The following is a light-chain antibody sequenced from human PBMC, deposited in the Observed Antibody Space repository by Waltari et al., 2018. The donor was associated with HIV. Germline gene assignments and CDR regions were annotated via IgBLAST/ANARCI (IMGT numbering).Light chain of an antibody. CDR1: QDIVNY. CDR3: QQYKSYPLT. J-gene: IGKJ5*01. V-gene: IGKV1-16*02. CDR2: AAS. Sequence: DIQMTQSPSSLSASVGDRVTITCRASQDIVNYLVWFQQQPGEAPKSLIYAASSLQRGVPSKFRGSGSGTDFTLTIDTLHSEDSATYYCQQYKSYPLTFGQGTRLEIK.